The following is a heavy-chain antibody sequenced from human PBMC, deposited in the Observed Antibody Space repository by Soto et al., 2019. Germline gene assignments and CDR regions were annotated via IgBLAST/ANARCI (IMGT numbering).Heavy chain of an antibody. Sequence: GGSLRLSCAASGFSVSTSHISWVRQAPGKGLEWVSVIYSGGATHYAVSVKGRLIISRDKSKNTLYLQMNSLRAEDTAVYYCARDGYCSGGSCYSVPVFDYWGQGTLVTVSS. J-gene: IGHJ4*02. V-gene: IGHV3-66*01. CDR2: IYSGGAT. CDR1: GFSVSTSH. D-gene: IGHD2-15*01. CDR3: ARDGYCSGGSCYSVPVFDY.